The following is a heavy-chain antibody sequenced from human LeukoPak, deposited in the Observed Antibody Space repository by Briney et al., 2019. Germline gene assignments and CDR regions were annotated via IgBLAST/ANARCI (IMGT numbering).Heavy chain of an antibody. V-gene: IGHV1-2*02. CDR3: VRVLRGWLTPREAFDI. J-gene: IGHJ3*02. CDR2: INPNSGGT. CDR1: GYTFTGYY. Sequence: GASVKVSCKASGYTFTGYYMHWVRQAPGQGLEWMGWINPNSGGTNYAQKFQGRVTMTRDTSISTAYMELSRLRSDDTAVYYCVRVLRGWLTPREAFDIWGQGTMVTVSS. D-gene: IGHD6-19*01.